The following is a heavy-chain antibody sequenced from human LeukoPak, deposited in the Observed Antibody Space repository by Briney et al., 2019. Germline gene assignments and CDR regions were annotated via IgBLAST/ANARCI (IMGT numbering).Heavy chain of an antibody. V-gene: IGHV3-7*01. CDR1: GFPFRTYW. J-gene: IGHJ4*02. CDR3: ARTSGDPFDF. D-gene: IGHD4-17*01. Sequence: PGGSLRLSCAASGFPFRTYWMSWFRQAPGKGLEWVANINEDGGEKYYADSVKGRFTISKDNARNSLYVQMNNLRAEDTAVYYCARTSGDPFDFWGQGTLVAVSS. CDR2: INEDGGEK.